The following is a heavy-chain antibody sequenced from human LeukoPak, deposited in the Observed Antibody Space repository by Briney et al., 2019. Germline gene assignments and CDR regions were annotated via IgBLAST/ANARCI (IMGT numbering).Heavy chain of an antibody. V-gene: IGHV3-30*04. CDR1: GFTFSGHA. CDR2: ISYDGRNE. CDR3: ARQDCSPSCYLAY. J-gene: IGHJ4*02. Sequence: GGSLRLSCAASGFTFSGHAMHWARQTPGKGLEWVAVISYDGRNEYYADSVKGRFTISRDNSKNTLSLQMNSLRAEDTALYYCARQDCSPSCYLAYWGQGTLVTVSS. D-gene: IGHD2-2*01.